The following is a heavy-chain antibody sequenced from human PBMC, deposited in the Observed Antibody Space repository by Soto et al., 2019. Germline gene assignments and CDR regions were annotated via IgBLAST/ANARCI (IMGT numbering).Heavy chain of an antibody. D-gene: IGHD6-13*01. V-gene: IGHV3-23*01. CDR3: AKSPAGTFGQPYYHMDV. J-gene: IGHJ6*03. CDR1: GFTFSSYA. CDR2: ISGSGDST. Sequence: GGSLRLSCAASGFTFSSYALTWVRQAPGKGLEWVSGISGSGDSTHYADSMKGRFIISRDNSKNTLTLQMNSLRAEDTAVYYCAKSPAGTFGQPYYHMDVWGKGTTVTVSS.